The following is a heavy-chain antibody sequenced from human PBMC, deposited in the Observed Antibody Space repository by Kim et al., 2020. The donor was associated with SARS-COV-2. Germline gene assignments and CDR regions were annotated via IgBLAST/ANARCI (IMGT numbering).Heavy chain of an antibody. V-gene: IGHV3-73*01. CDR1: GFTFSGSA. D-gene: IGHD3-10*01. J-gene: IGHJ6*02. CDR3: TNSFMVLGATQRGYYYGMDV. CDR2: IRSKANSYAT. Sequence: GGSLRLSCAASGFTFSGSAMHWVRQASGKGLEWVGRIRSKANSYATAYAASVKGRFTISRDDSKNTAYLQMNSLKTEDTAVYYCTNSFMVLGATQRGYYYGMDVWGQGTTVTVSS.